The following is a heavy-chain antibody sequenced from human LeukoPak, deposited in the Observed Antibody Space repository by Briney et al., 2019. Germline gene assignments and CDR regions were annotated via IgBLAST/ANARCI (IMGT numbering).Heavy chain of an antibody. V-gene: IGHV7-4-1*02. J-gene: IGHJ4*02. D-gene: IGHD5-18*01. CDR2: INTNTGNP. CDR1: GYTFTSCA. CDR3: ATVDTAMVIGY. Sequence: ASVKVSGKASGYTFTSCAMNWVRQAPGQGLEWMGWINTNTGNPTYAQGFTGRFVFSLDTSVSTAYLQISSLKAEDTAAYYCATVDTAMVIGYWGQGTLVTVSS.